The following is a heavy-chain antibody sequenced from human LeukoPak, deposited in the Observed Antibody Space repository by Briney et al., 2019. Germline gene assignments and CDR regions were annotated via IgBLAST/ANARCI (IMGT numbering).Heavy chain of an antibody. CDR1: GYTFTGYY. Sequence: VASVKVSCKASGYTFTGYYMHWVRQAPGQGLEWMGWINPNSGNTVYAQKFQGRVTMTRDTSISTAYMELSSLRSEDTAMYYCARKNYCSGGSCYSRGWFDPWGQGTLVTVSS. CDR2: INPNSGNT. CDR3: ARKNYCSGGSCYSRGWFDP. D-gene: IGHD2-15*01. J-gene: IGHJ5*02. V-gene: IGHV1-8*02.